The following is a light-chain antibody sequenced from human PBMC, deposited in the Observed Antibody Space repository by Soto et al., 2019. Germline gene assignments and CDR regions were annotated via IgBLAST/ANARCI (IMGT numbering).Light chain of an antibody. CDR2: GNS. J-gene: IGLJ2*01. CDR1: SSNIGAGYD. Sequence: QSVLTPPPSVSGAPGQRVTISCTGSSSNIGAGYDVHWYQQLPGTAPKLLIYGNSNRPSGVPDRFSGSKSGTSASLAITGLQAEDEAEYSCQSHDSSLSGFVVFGGGTKLTVL. CDR3: QSHDSSLSGFVV. V-gene: IGLV1-40*01.